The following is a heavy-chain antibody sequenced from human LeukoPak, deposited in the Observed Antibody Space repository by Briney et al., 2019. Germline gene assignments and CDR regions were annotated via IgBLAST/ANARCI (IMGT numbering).Heavy chain of an antibody. V-gene: IGHV4-59*01. J-gene: IGHJ4*02. CDR3: ARLDCSSTSCYFDY. CDR1: GGSISSYY. D-gene: IGHD2-2*01. Sequence: PSETLSLTCTLSGGSISSYYWSWIRQPPGKGLEWIGYIYYSGSTNYNPSLKSRVTISVDTSKNQFSLKLSSVTAADTAVYYCARLDCSSTSCYFDYWGQGTLVTVSS. CDR2: IYYSGST.